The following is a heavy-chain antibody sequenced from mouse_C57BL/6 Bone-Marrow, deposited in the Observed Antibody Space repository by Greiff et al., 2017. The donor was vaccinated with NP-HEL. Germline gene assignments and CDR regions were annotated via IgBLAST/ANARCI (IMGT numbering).Heavy chain of an antibody. J-gene: IGHJ1*03. CDR3: ARYLYWYFDV. D-gene: IGHD5-1*01. CDR1: GYTFTSYW. V-gene: IGHV1-64*01. Sequence: QVQLQQPGAELVKPGASVKLSCKASGYTFTSYWMHWVKQRPGQGLEWIGMIHPNSGSTNYNEKFKSKATLTVAKSSSTAYMQLSSLTSEDSAVYYCARYLYWYFDVWGTGTTVTVSS. CDR2: IHPNSGST.